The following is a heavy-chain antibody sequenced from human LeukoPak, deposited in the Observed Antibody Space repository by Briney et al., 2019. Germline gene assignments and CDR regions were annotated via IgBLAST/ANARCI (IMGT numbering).Heavy chain of an antibody. D-gene: IGHD3-22*01. CDR1: GGSIRSYY. J-gene: IGHJ6*03. CDR3: TRGSIAYYYMDV. Sequence: SETLSLTCTVSGGSIRSYYWSWIRQPPGKGLEWIGNIYYSGSTNYNPSLKSRVTISVDTSKNQLSLKLSSVTAADTAVYYCTRGSIAYYYMDVWGKGTTVTISS. CDR2: IYYSGST. V-gene: IGHV4-59*01.